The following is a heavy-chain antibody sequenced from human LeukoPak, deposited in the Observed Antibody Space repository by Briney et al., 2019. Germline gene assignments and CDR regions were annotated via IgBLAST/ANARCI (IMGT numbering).Heavy chain of an antibody. CDR3: TRDGPRSSGYPDT. V-gene: IGHV4-4*02. CDR2: IYHSGST. D-gene: IGHD3-22*01. Sequence: PSETLSLTCAVSGDSISSSQWWSWVRQPPGKGLEWIGEIYHSGSTNYNPSLKSRVTISVDKSKNQFSLKVNSVTAADTAVYYCTRDGPRSSGYPDTWGQGTLVTVSS. J-gene: IGHJ5*02. CDR1: GDSISSSQW.